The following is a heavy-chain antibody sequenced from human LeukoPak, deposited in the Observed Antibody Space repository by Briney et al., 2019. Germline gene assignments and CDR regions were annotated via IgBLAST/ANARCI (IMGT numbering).Heavy chain of an antibody. Sequence: GGSLRLSCAASGFTFSSDWMHWVRQVPRKGPVWVSRINGDGSSTNYADSVKGRFTISRDNAKNTLYLQMNSLRAEDTAVYYCARRAAEGGFYGSWGQGTLVTVSS. CDR2: INGDGSST. CDR3: ARRAAEGGFYGS. J-gene: IGHJ5*02. CDR1: GFTFSSDW. D-gene: IGHD6-13*01. V-gene: IGHV3-74*01.